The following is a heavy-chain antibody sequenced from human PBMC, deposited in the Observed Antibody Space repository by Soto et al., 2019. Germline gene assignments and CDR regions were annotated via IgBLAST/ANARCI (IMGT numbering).Heavy chain of an antibody. V-gene: IGHV4-30-4*01. D-gene: IGHD5-18*01. CDR1: GGSISSGDYY. CDR3: ASVNELGGYRYDPGFDP. Sequence: PSETLSLTCTVSGGSISSGDYYWSWIRQPPGKGLEWIGYIYYSGSTYYNPSLKSRVTISVDTSKNQFSLKLSSVTAADTAVYYCASVNELGGYRYDPGFDPWGQGTLVAVFS. J-gene: IGHJ5*02. CDR2: IYYSGST.